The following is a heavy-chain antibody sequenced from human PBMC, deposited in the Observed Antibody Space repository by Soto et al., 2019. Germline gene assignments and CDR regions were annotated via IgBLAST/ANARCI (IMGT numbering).Heavy chain of an antibody. J-gene: IGHJ6*03. V-gene: IGHV4-34*01. CDR3: ARVLIAARPGYYYYYMDV. CDR2: INHSGST. D-gene: IGHD6-6*01. CDR1: GGSFSGYY. Sequence: TLSLTCAVYGGSFSGYYWSWIRQPPGKGLEWIGEINHSGSTNYNPSLKSRVTISVDTSKNQFSLKLSSVTAADTAVYYCARVLIAARPGYYYYYMDVWGKGTTVTVSS.